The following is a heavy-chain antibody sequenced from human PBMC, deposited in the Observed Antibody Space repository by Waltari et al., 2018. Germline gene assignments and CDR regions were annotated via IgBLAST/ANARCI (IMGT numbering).Heavy chain of an antibody. CDR3: AKATLPPAFYYYMDV. J-gene: IGHJ6*03. D-gene: IGHD2-2*01. CDR2: ISGRGGCK. Sequence: EVQLVESGGGLVQPGGSLRLSCAASGFTFSSYAISWVRQAPGKGLEWVSAISGRGGCKYYADSVKGRFTISRDNSKNTLYLQMNSLRAEDTDVYHCAKATLPPAFYYYMDVWGKGTTVTVSS. CDR1: GFTFSSYA. V-gene: IGHV3-23*04.